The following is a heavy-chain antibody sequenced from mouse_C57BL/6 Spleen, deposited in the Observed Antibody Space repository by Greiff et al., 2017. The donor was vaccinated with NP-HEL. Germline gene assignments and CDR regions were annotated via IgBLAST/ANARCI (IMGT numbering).Heavy chain of an antibody. Sequence: EVQGVESGGGLVKPGGSLKLSCAASGFTFSSYAMSWVRQTPEKRLEWVATISDGGSYTYYPDNVKGRFTISRDNAKNNLYLQMSHLKSEDTAMYYCARAFLRRYYAMDYWGQGTSVTVSS. J-gene: IGHJ4*01. CDR1: GFTFSSYA. CDR3: ARAFLRRYYAMDY. D-gene: IGHD2-12*01. V-gene: IGHV5-4*01. CDR2: ISDGGSYT.